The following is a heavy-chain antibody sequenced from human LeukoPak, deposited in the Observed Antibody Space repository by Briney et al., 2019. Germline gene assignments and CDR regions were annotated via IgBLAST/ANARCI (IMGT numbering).Heavy chain of an antibody. CDR2: IWYDGSNK. CDR3: ARDKGYSYGHAFDY. V-gene: IGHV3-33*01. J-gene: IGHJ4*02. Sequence: GTSLRLSCAASGFTFSSYGMHWVRQASGKGLEWVTLIWYDGSNKYYAESVKGRFTISRDNSENTLYLQMNSLRAEDTAVYYCARDKGYSYGHAFDYWGQGTLVTVSS. D-gene: IGHD5-18*01. CDR1: GFTFSSYG.